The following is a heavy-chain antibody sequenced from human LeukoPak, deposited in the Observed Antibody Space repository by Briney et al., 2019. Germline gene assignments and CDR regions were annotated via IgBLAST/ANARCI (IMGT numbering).Heavy chain of an antibody. D-gene: IGHD1-20*01. J-gene: IGHJ3*02. V-gene: IGHV3-48*01. CDR3: ARDLYNWNRNDAFDI. CDR1: GFTFSSYS. CDR2: ISSSSSTI. Sequence: GGSLRLSCAASGFTFSSYSMNWVRQARGKGLEWVSYISSSSSTIYYADSVKGRFTISRDNAKNSLYLQMNSLRAEDTAVYYCARDLYNWNRNDAFDIWGQGTMVTVSS.